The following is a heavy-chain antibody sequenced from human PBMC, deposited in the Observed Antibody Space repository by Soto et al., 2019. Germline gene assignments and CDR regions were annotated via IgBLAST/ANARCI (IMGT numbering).Heavy chain of an antibody. Sequence: GASVKVSCKASGYTFTSYAMHWVRQAPGQRLEWMGWINAGNGNTKYSQKFQGRVTITRDTSASTAYMELSSPRSEDTAVYYCARFRSRGNSGYDSAFDYWGQGTLVTVSS. V-gene: IGHV1-3*01. J-gene: IGHJ4*02. D-gene: IGHD5-12*01. CDR3: ARFRSRGNSGYDSAFDY. CDR2: INAGNGNT. CDR1: GYTFTSYA.